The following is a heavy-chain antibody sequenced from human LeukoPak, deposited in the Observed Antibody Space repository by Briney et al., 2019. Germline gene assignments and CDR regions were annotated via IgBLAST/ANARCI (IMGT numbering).Heavy chain of an antibody. J-gene: IGHJ4*02. CDR1: GGSISSGGYY. V-gene: IGHV4-31*03. Sequence: SQTLSLTCTVSGGSISSGGYYWSWIRQHPGKGLEWIGYIYYSGSTYYNPSLKSRVTISVDTSKNQFSLKLSSVTAADTAVYYCAREHSGYHFDYWGQGTLATVSS. CDR2: IYYSGST. D-gene: IGHD3-22*01. CDR3: AREHSGYHFDY.